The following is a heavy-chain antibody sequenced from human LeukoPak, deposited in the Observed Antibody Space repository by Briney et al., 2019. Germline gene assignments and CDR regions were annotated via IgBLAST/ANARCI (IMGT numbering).Heavy chain of an antibody. CDR3: ARGLYFWFDP. V-gene: IGHV4-39*01. CDR1: GGSISSSSYY. Sequence: SETLSLTCTVSGGSISSSSYYWGWIRQPPGKGLEWIGSIYYSGSTYYNPSLKSRVTISVDTSKNQFSLKLSSVTAADTAVYYCARGLYFWFDPWGQGTLVTVSS. J-gene: IGHJ5*02. D-gene: IGHD3-16*02. CDR2: IYYSGST.